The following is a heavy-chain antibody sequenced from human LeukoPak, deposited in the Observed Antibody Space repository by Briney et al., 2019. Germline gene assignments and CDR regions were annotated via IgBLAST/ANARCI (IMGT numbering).Heavy chain of an antibody. V-gene: IGHV1-69*04. Sequence: SVKVSCKASGGTFSSYAISWVRQAPGQGLEWMGRIIPILGIANYAQRFQGRVTITADKSTSTAYMELSSLRSEDTAVYYCARDRIAATGGFDYWGQGTLVTVSS. J-gene: IGHJ4*02. CDR2: IIPILGIA. D-gene: IGHD6-25*01. CDR3: ARDRIAATGGFDY. CDR1: GGTFSSYA.